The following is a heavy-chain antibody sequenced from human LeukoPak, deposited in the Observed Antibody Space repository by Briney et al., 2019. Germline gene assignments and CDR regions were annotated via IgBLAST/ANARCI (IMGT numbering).Heavy chain of an antibody. CDR3: AKLSGYDYYFDY. CDR2: ISGSGGST. D-gene: IGHD5-12*01. V-gene: IGHV3-23*01. J-gene: IGHJ4*02. Sequence: GGSLRLSCAASGFTFSSYAMSWVRQAPGKGLEWISAISGSGGSTYYADSVKGRFTISRDNSKNTLYLQMNSLRAEDTAVYYCAKLSGYDYYFDYWGQGTLVTVSS. CDR1: GFTFSSYA.